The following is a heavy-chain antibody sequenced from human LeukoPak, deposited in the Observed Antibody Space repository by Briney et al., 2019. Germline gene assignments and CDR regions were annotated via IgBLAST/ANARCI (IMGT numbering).Heavy chain of an antibody. CDR1: GFTVSSNY. Sequence: AGGSLRLSCAASGFTVSSNYMSWVRQAPGKGLEWVSVIYSGGSTYYADSVKGRFTISRDNSKNTLYLQMNSLRAEDTAVYYCARAGDSSGYSPDAFDIWGQGTMVTVSS. J-gene: IGHJ3*02. CDR3: ARAGDSSGYSPDAFDI. V-gene: IGHV3-66*01. D-gene: IGHD3-22*01. CDR2: IYSGGST.